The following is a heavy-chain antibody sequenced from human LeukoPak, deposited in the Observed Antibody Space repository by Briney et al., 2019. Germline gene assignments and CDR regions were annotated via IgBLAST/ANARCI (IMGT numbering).Heavy chain of an antibody. V-gene: IGHV3-53*01. J-gene: IGHJ4*02. D-gene: IGHD3-22*01. CDR3: AREKYYYDSSGYYYLYYFDY. CDR1: GFTVSSNY. Sequence: GGSLRLSCAASGFTVSSNYMSWVRQAPEKGLEWVSVIYSGGSTYYADSVKGRFTISRDNSKNTLYLQMNSLRAEDTAVYYCAREKYYYDSSGYYYLYYFDYWGQGTLVTVSS. CDR2: IYSGGST.